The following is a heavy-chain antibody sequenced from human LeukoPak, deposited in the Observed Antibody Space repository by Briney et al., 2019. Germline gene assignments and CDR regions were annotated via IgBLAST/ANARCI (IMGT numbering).Heavy chain of an antibody. Sequence: ASVKVFCKAYGGTFSSYACSWVRQPPGQGLEWMGGIIPIFGTANYAQKFQGRVTITTVESTSTAYMELSSLRSEDTAVYYCASIGTGADYYCYMDVWGKGTTVTVSS. CDR3: ASIGTGADYYCYMDV. CDR2: IIPIFGTA. J-gene: IGHJ6*03. V-gene: IGHV1-69*05. CDR1: GGTFSSYA. D-gene: IGHD3/OR15-3a*01.